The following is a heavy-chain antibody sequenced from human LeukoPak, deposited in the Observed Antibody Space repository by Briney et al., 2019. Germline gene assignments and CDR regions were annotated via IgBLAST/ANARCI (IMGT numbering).Heavy chain of an antibody. J-gene: IGHJ4*02. CDR3: ARQGAAADEPYFDY. V-gene: IGHV5-51*01. CDR1: GYSFTGYW. Sequence: GESLQISCKGSGYSFTGYWIGWVRQLPGKGLEWMGIIYPGDSDTRYSPSFQGQVTISADKSISTAYLQWSSLKASDTAMYYCARQGAAADEPYFDYWGQGTLVTVSS. D-gene: IGHD6-13*01. CDR2: IYPGDSDT.